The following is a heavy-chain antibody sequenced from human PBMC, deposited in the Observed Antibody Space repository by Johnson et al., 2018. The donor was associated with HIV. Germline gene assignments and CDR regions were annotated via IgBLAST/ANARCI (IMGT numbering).Heavy chain of an antibody. Sequence: QVQLVEYGGGVVQPGRSLRLSCAASGFTFSTYGMHWVRQAPGKGLEWVAVMWYDGSNKYYADSVKGRFTISRDNSKNTLYLQVNSLRTEDTAVYYCARDRAPVYSSSSTPFDALDIWGQGTVVSVSS. CDR3: ARDRAPVYSSSSTPFDALDI. V-gene: IGHV3-33*01. J-gene: IGHJ3*02. CDR1: GFTFSTYG. D-gene: IGHD6-6*01. CDR2: MWYDGSNK.